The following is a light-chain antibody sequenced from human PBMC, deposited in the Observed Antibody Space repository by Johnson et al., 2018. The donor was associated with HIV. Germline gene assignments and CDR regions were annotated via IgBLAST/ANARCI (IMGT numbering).Light chain of an antibody. V-gene: IGLV1-51*02. J-gene: IGLJ1*01. Sequence: QSVLTKPPSVSAAPGQKVTISCSGSSSNIGNNYVSWYQQLPGTAPKVLIHENNKRPSGIPDRFSGSKSGTSATLGITGLQTGDEADYYCGAWDSSLTTYVFGTGTKVTVL. CDR2: ENN. CDR1: SSNIGNNY. CDR3: GAWDSSLTTYV.